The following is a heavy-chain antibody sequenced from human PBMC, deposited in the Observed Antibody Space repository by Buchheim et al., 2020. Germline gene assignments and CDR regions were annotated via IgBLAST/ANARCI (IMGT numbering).Heavy chain of an antibody. D-gene: IGHD5-18*01. CDR3: ARDRAVGVGGDVDTAMDEGYYYYYGMDV. Sequence: QVQLQESGPGLVKPSQTLSLTCAVSGGSISSGGYSRSWIRQPPGKGLEWIGYIYYSGSTYYNPSLKSRVTISVDTSKNQFSLKLSSVTAADTAVYYCARDRAVGVGGDVDTAMDEGYYYYYGMDVWGQGTT. J-gene: IGHJ6*02. CDR2: IYYSGST. CDR1: GGSISSGGYS. V-gene: IGHV4-30-4*07.